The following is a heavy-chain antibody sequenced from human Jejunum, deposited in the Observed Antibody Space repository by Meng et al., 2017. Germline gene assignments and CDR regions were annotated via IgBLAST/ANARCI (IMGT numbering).Heavy chain of an antibody. J-gene: IGHJ4*02. V-gene: IGHV4-30-4*01. D-gene: IGHD3-16*01. CDR3: VREKRRTYYFDY. Sequence: QVQLQESAPGLVKPSQTLSLTCTVSGASISGADYYWSWIRQPPGKGLEWIGYIYYSGATYSNPSLKSRATISIDTSKNQFSLRLTSVTAADTAVYYCVREKRRTYYFDYWGQGTLVTVSS. CDR2: IYYSGAT. CDR1: GASISGADYY.